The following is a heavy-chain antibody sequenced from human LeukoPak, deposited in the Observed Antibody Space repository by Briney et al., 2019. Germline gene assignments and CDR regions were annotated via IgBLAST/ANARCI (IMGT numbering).Heavy chain of an antibody. Sequence: SETLSLTCTVSGGSINNYYWSWIRQPAGKGLEWIGRIYTRGSTNYNPSLKSRVTMSVDTSKNQFSLKLSSVTTADTAVYYCARGRYCSADICSGGDAFDIWGQGTMVSVSS. V-gene: IGHV4-4*07. D-gene: IGHD2-15*01. CDR1: GGSINNYY. J-gene: IGHJ3*02. CDR2: IYTRGST. CDR3: ARGRYCSADICSGGDAFDI.